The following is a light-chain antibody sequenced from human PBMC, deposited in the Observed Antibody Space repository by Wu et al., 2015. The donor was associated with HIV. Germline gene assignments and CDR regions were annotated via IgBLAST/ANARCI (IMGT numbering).Light chain of an antibody. CDR1: QSISSY. V-gene: IGKV1-39*01. Sequence: DIQMTQSPSSLSASVGDRVTITCRASQSISSYLNWYQQKPGKAPTLLIYTASTLQSGVPSRFSGSGSGADFTLTISCLQPEDFATYYCQQSYSIPLTFGQGTRVEIK. CDR3: QQSYSIPLT. J-gene: IGKJ1*01. CDR2: TAS.